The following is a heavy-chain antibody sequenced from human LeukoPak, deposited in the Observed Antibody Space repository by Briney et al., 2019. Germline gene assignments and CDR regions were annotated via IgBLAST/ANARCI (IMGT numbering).Heavy chain of an antibody. Sequence: PSETLSLTRAVYGGSFSGYYWSWIRQPPGKGLEWIGEINHSGSTNYNPSLKSRVTISVDTSKNQFSLKLSSVTAADTAVYYCARGAPRSWFGELLSGKFDYWGQGTLVTVSS. V-gene: IGHV4-34*01. D-gene: IGHD3-10*01. CDR2: INHSGST. CDR3: ARGAPRSWFGELLSGKFDY. CDR1: GGSFSGYY. J-gene: IGHJ4*02.